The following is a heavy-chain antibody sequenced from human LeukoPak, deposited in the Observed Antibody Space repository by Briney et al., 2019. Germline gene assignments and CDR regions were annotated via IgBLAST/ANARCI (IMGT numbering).Heavy chain of an antibody. J-gene: IGHJ3*02. D-gene: IGHD6-13*01. Sequence: GGSLRLSCAASGFTFSSYSMNWVRQAPGKGLEWVSSISSSSSYIYYADSVKGRFTISRDNAKNSLYLQMNSLRAEDTAVYYCARDFRESSWYAVGAFDIWGQGTMVTVSS. V-gene: IGHV3-21*01. CDR1: GFTFSSYS. CDR3: ARDFRESSWYAVGAFDI. CDR2: ISSSSSYI.